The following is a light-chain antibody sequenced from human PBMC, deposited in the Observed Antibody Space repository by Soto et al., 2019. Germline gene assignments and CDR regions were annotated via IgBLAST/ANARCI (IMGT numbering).Light chain of an antibody. CDR1: QSVSSY. Sequence: EIVLTQPPAPLSFSPGEKDTLSCRASQSVSSYLAWYQQKPGQAPRLLIYDASNRATGIPARFSGSGSGTDFTLTISSLEPEDFAVYYCQQRSNWPITFGQGTRLEIK. V-gene: IGKV3-11*01. CDR2: DAS. J-gene: IGKJ5*01. CDR3: QQRSNWPIT.